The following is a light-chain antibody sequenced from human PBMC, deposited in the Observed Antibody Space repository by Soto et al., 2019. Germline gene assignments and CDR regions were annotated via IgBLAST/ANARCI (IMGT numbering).Light chain of an antibody. J-gene: IGKJ3*01. V-gene: IGKV1-9*01. Sequence: IQLTQSPSSLSASVGDRVTITCRASQGISSYLAWYQQKPGKAPKLLIYAASTLQSGFPSRFSGSGSVTDFTLTISSLQPEDFATYYCQQLNSYPRFTFGPGTKVDIK. CDR3: QQLNSYPRFT. CDR1: QGISSY. CDR2: AAS.